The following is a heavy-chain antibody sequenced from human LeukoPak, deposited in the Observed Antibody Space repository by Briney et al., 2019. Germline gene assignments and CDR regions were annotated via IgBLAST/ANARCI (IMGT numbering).Heavy chain of an antibody. CDR1: GGSISSYY. CDR2: IYYSGST. Sequence: SEALSLTCTVSGGSISSYYWSWIRQPPGKGLEWIGYIYYSGSTNYNPSLKSRVTISVDTSKNQFSLKLSSVTAADTAVYYCARDGGELLDWFDPWGQGTLVTVSS. D-gene: IGHD1-26*01. V-gene: IGHV4-59*01. CDR3: ARDGGELLDWFDP. J-gene: IGHJ5*02.